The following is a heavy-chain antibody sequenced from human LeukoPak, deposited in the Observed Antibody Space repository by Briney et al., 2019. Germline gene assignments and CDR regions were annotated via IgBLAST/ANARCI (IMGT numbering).Heavy chain of an antibody. V-gene: IGHV3-33*06. D-gene: IGHD5-18*01. J-gene: IGHJ4*02. CDR1: GFTFSSYG. CDR2: IWYDGGNK. CDR3: AKDHTGYSYGYGHLGY. Sequence: GGSLRLSCAASGFTFSSYGMHWVRQAPGKGLEWVAVIWYDGGNKYYADSVKGRFTISRDNSKNTLYLQMNSLRAEDTAVYYCAKDHTGYSYGYGHLGYWGQGTLVTVSS.